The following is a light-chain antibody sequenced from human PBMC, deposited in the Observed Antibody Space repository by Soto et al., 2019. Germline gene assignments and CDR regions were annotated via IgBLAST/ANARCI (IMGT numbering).Light chain of an antibody. CDR2: AAS. CDR3: QQSFTTASIT. J-gene: IGKJ5*01. CDR1: QSISRN. Sequence: DIPMTQSPSSLSASVGDRVTITCRASQSISRNLNWYHHKPGKAPKLLIYAASSLQNGVPSRFRGGGSGTELTLSISSLQPEDFGTYYCQQSFTTASITFGQGTRLEIK. V-gene: IGKV1-39*01.